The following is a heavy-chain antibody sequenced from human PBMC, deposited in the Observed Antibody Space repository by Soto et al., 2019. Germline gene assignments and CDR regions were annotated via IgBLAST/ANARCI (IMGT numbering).Heavy chain of an antibody. CDR2: ISGSGGST. D-gene: IGHD3-22*01. V-gene: IGHV3-23*01. CDR3: AKDFRSTYYYGSSGYARRFGY. CDR1: GFTFSSYA. Sequence: GVSLRLSCAASGFTFSSYAMSWVRQATGKGLEWVSAISGSGGSTYYADSVKGRFTISRDNSKNTLYLQMNSLRAEATAVSYCAKDFRSTYYYGSSGYARRFGYWGQGCLV. J-gene: IGHJ4*02.